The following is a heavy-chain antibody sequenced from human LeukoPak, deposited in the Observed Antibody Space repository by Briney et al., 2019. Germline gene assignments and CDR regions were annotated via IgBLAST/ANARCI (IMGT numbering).Heavy chain of an antibody. Sequence: SETLSLTCTVSGGSITDYHWIWIRQPAGKGLEWIGRLYTSGSTNYNPSLKSRVTISVDTSKNQFSLKLSSVTAADTAVYYCARGGSSSWYKGRWFDPWGQGTLVTVSS. D-gene: IGHD6-13*01. CDR2: LYTSGST. CDR1: GGSITDYH. V-gene: IGHV4-4*07. J-gene: IGHJ5*02. CDR3: ARGGSSSWYKGRWFDP.